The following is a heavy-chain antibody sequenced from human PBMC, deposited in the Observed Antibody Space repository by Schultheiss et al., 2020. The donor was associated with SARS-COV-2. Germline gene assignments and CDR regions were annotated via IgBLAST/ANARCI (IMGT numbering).Heavy chain of an antibody. CDR2: IYTSGST. V-gene: IGHV4-4*07. D-gene: IGHD2-2*01. CDR1: GGSISSYY. Sequence: SETLSLTCTVSGGSISSYYWSWIRQPAGKGLEWIGRIYTSGSTNYNPSLKSRVTMSVDTSKNQFSLKLSSVTAADTAVYYCARGIVVVPAARRYYYYMDVWGKGTTVTVS. CDR3: ARGIVVVPAARRYYYYMDV. J-gene: IGHJ6*03.